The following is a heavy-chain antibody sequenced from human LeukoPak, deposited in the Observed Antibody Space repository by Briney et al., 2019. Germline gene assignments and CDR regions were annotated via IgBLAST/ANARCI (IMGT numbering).Heavy chain of an antibody. CDR3: ARDPPRGYYDSSGYEDY. CDR2: ISSSSSTI. D-gene: IGHD3-22*01. Sequence: PGGSLRLSCAASGFTFSSYSMNWVRQAPGKGLEWVSYISSSSSTIYYADSVKGRFTISRDNAKNSLYLQMNSLRAEDTAVYYCARDPPRGYYDSSGYEDYWGQGTLVAVSS. CDR1: GFTFSSYS. V-gene: IGHV3-48*01. J-gene: IGHJ4*02.